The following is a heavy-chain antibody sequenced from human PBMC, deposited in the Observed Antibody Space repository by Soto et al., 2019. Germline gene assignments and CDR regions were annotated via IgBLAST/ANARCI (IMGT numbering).Heavy chain of an antibody. CDR3: ERKAERGYYDSSGYLTH. V-gene: IGHV3-30-3*01. CDR1: GFTFSSYA. Sequence: QVQLVESGGGVVQPGRSLRLSCAASGFTFSSYAMHWVRQAPGKGLEWVAVISYDGSNKYYADSVKGRFTISRDNSKNTLYLQMNSLRAEDTAVYYCERKAERGYYDSSGYLTHWGQGTLVTVSS. D-gene: IGHD3-22*01. J-gene: IGHJ4*02. CDR2: ISYDGSNK.